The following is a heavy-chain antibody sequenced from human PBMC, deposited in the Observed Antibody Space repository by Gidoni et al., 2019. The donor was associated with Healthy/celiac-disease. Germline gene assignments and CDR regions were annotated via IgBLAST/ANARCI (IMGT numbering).Heavy chain of an antibody. J-gene: IGHJ4*02. CDR3: TRDPFTFGGVIGPSNY. V-gene: IGHV3-49*05. CDR1: GFTFGDYA. Sequence: EVQLVESGGGLVKPGRSLRLSCTASGFTFGDYAMSWFRQAPGKGLEWVGFIRSKAYGGTTEYAASVKGRFTISRDDSKSIAYLQMNSLKTEDTAVYYCTRDPFTFGGVIGPSNYWGQGTLVTVSS. CDR2: IRSKAYGGTT. D-gene: IGHD3-16*02.